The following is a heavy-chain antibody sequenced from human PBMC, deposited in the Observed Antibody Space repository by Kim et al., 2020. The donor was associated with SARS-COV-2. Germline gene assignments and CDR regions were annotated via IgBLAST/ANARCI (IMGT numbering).Heavy chain of an antibody. Sequence: SPSFQGQVPISADKSISTAYLQWSSLKASDTAMYYCARRDTMTSDDAFDIWGQGTMVTVSS. D-gene: IGHD3-22*01. CDR3: ARRDTMTSDDAFDI. V-gene: IGHV5-51*01. J-gene: IGHJ3*02.